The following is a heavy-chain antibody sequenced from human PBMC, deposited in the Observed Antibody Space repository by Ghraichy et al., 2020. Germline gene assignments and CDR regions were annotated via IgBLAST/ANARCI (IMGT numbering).Heavy chain of an antibody. D-gene: IGHD3-10*01. Sequence: TLSLTCTVSGGSISSAGYYWSWIRQHPGKGLEWIGFIYYSGSTYFNPSLQSRLTISVDTSKNQFSLKLSSVTAADTAVYFCARSPYNSGSGSYYFDYWGQGTLVTVSS. CDR1: GGSISSAGYY. J-gene: IGHJ4*02. CDR2: IYYSGST. CDR3: ARSPYNSGSGSYYFDY. V-gene: IGHV4-31*03.